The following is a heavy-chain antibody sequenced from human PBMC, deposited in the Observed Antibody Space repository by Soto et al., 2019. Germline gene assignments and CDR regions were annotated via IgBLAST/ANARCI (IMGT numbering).Heavy chain of an antibody. CDR1: GYTFTSYG. D-gene: IGHD3-16*01. CDR2: ISAYNGNT. CDR3: ARDAQGVFLHY. J-gene: IGHJ4*02. V-gene: IGHV1-18*01. Sequence: QVQLVQSGAGVKKPGASVKVSCKASGYTFTSYGISWVRQAPGQGLEWMGWISAYNGNTNYAQKLQGRVTMTRDTSTSTAYMELRCLRSDDTAVYYCARDAQGVFLHYWGQGTLVTVSS.